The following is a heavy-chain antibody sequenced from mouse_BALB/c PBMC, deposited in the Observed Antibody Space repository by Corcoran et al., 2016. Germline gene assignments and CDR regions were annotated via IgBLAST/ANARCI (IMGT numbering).Heavy chain of an antibody. D-gene: IGHD1-1*01. CDR3: ARRDYFGSSPSDY. J-gene: IGHJ2*01. Sequence: EVLLQQSGPELVKPGASVKIPCKASGYTFTDYNMDWVKQSHGKSLEWIGDINPNNGGTIYNQKFKGKATLTVDKTSSTAYMELRSLTSEDTAVYYCARRDYFGSSPSDYWGQGTTLTVSS. V-gene: IGHV1-18*01. CDR2: INPNNGGT. CDR1: GYTFTDYN.